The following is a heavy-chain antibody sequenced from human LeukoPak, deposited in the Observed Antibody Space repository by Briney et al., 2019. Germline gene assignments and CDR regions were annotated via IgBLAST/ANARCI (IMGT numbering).Heavy chain of an antibody. D-gene: IGHD1-14*01. CDR1: GGSISGYY. J-gene: IGHJ4*02. CDR2: ISTSGST. Sequence: SETLSLTCTVSGGSISGYYWSWIRQPAGMGLEWIGRISTSGSTHYSPSLKSRVTMSVDTSRNQFSLNLSSVAAADTAVYYCAREGPETYNFDFWGQGTLVTVSS. V-gene: IGHV4-4*07. CDR3: AREGPETYNFDF.